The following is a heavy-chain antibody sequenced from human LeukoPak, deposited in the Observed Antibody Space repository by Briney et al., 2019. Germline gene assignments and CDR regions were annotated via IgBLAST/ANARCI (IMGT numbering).Heavy chain of an antibody. V-gene: IGHV3-43D*03. D-gene: IGHD6-13*01. CDR3: AKDFSSSGVRYYYYMDV. J-gene: IGHJ6*03. CDR1: GFTFSSYA. CDR2: ISWDGGST. Sequence: GGSLRLSCAASGFTFSSYAMHWVRQAPGKGLEWVSLISWDGGSTYYADSVKGRFTISRDNSKNSLYLQMNSLRAEDTALYYCAKDFSSSGVRYYYYMDVWGKGTTVTVSS.